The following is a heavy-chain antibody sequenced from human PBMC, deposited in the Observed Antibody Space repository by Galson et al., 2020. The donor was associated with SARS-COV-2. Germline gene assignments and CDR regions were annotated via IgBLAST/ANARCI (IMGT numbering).Heavy chain of an antibody. J-gene: IGHJ5*02. V-gene: IGHV3-30*04. CDR3: ARETYDYISSWYDH. CDR1: GFTFSSSA. D-gene: IGHD3-3*02. Sequence: GGSLRLSCRASGFTFSSSAMHWVRQAPGKGLEWVAIISYDGTKRYNLDSVKGRFTISRDNSKNTLYLQMDSLTTEDTAVYYCARETYDYISSWYDHWGQGTLGTVSA. CDR2: ISYDGTKR.